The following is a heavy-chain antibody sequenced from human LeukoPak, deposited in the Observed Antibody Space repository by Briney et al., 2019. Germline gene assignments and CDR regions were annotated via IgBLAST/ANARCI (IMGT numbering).Heavy chain of an antibody. Sequence: KPSETLSLTRAVYGGSFSGYYWSWIRQPPGKGLEWIGEINHSGSTNYNPSLKSRVTISVDTSKNQFSLKLSSVTAADTAVYYCARGLGSYGYWYFQHWGQGTLVTVSS. CDR3: ARGLGSYGYWYFQH. D-gene: IGHD5-18*01. V-gene: IGHV4-34*01. CDR1: GGSFSGYY. CDR2: INHSGST. J-gene: IGHJ1*01.